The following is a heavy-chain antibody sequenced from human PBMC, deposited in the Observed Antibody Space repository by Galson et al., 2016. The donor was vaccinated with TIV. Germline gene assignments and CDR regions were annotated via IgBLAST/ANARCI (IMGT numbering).Heavy chain of an antibody. Sequence: SLRLSCAAPRFIFGNYAMNWVRQAPGKGLEWVSGISGSGDNTYYADSVKGRFTISRDNSKNTVYLQMNSLRAEDTAVYYCAKEETGDAYDIWGQGTMVTVSS. CDR1: RFIFGNYA. V-gene: IGHV3-23*01. D-gene: IGHD7-27*01. J-gene: IGHJ3*02. CDR3: AKEETGDAYDI. CDR2: ISGSGDNT.